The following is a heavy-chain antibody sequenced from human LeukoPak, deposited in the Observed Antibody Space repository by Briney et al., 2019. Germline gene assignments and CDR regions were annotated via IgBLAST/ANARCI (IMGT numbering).Heavy chain of an antibody. D-gene: IGHD3-3*01. CDR3: ASVRLEWLFRDNPLGQSFDY. V-gene: IGHV4-39*01. J-gene: IGHJ4*02. Sequence: SETLSLTCTVSGGSISSSSYYWGWIRQPPGKGLEWIGSIYYSGSTYYNPSLKSRVTISVDTSKNQFSLKLSSVAAADTAVYYCASVRLEWLFRDNPLGQSFDYWGQGTLVTVSS. CDR2: IYYSGST. CDR1: GGSISSSSYY.